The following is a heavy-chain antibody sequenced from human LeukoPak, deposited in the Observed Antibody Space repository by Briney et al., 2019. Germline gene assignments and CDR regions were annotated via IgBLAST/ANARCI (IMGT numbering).Heavy chain of an antibody. J-gene: IGHJ3*02. D-gene: IGHD7-27*01. CDR2: IKQEGGEK. CDR1: GFTFSSYW. Sequence: GGSLRLSCAASGFTFSSYWMSWVRQAPGKGVEWVSNIKQEGGEKYYVDSVKGRFTISRDNAKNSLYLQMNSLRAEDTAVYYCARERRLGNNDACDIWGQGTMVTVSS. CDR3: ARERRLGNNDACDI. V-gene: IGHV3-7*01.